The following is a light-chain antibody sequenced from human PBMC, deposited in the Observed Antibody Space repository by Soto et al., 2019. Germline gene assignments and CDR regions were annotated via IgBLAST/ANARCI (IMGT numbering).Light chain of an antibody. Sequence: EIVVTQSPATLSVSPGERVTLSCRASQSVSSSLAWYQQRPGQAPRLLIYDTSTRAAGISARFSGSGCGTEFTLTISSLQSEDFAVYDCQQYIDWPPGTFGQGTKVDI. CDR2: DTS. J-gene: IGKJ1*01. V-gene: IGKV3D-15*01. CDR3: QQYIDWPPGT. CDR1: QSVSSS.